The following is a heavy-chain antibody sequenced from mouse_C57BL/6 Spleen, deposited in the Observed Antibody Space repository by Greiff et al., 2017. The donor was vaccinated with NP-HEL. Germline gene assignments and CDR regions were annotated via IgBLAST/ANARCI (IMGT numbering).Heavy chain of an antibody. CDR1: GFTFSDYG. CDR2: ISSGSSTI. J-gene: IGHJ3*01. V-gene: IGHV5-17*01. CDR3: AEGDPAWFAY. Sequence: VQLVESGGGLVKPGGSLKLSCAASGFTFSDYGMHWVRQAPEKGLEWVAYISSGSSTIYYADTVKGRFTISRDNAKNTLFLQMTSLRSEDTAMYYCAEGDPAWFAYWGQGTLVTVSA. D-gene: IGHD3-3*01.